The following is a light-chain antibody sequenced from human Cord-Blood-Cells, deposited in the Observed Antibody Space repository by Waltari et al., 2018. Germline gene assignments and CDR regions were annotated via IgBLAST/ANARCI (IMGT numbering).Light chain of an antibody. Sequence: QSALTQPASVSGSPGQPIPISCPGTRRDVGSYHLVSWYQQHPGKAPKLMIYEGSKRPSGVSNRFSGSKSGNTASLTISGLQAEDEADYYCCSYAGSSTWVFGGGTKLTVL. CDR3: CSYAGSSTWV. CDR2: EGS. CDR1: RRDVGSYHL. J-gene: IGLJ3*02. V-gene: IGLV2-23*01.